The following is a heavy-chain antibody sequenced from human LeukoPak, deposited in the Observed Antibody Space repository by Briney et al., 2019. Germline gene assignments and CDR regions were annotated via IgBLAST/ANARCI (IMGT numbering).Heavy chain of an antibody. CDR3: ARSYSNHLFGMDV. V-gene: IGHV3-66*01. CDR1: GSIVTSYY. CDR2: IYSGGTT. J-gene: IGHJ6*02. D-gene: IGHD4-11*01. Sequence: PGGSLRLSCEASGSIVTSYYMTWVRQAPGKGLEWVSVIYSGGTTYYADSVKGRVAISRDNSKNTVFLQMNSVRAEDTAVYYCARSYSNHLFGMDVWGQGTTVTVSS.